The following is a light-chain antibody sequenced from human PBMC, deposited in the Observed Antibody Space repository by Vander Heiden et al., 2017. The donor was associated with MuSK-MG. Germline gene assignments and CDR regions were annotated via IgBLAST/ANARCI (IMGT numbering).Light chain of an antibody. CDR3: QQEGNSPYT. V-gene: IGKV3-20*01. CDR1: QSVSSRY. J-gene: IGKJ2*01. Sequence: ETVLTQSPGTLSLSPGERATLSCRASQSVSSRYFTWYQQKPDQAPRLLIYGASSRATGIPDRFSGSGSGTDFTLTISRLEPEDFAVYYCQQEGNSPYTFGQGTKVETK. CDR2: GAS.